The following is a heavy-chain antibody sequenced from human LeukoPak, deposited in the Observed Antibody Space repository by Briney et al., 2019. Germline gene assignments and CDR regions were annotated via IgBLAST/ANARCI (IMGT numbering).Heavy chain of an antibody. V-gene: IGHV3-21*01. CDR3: ARIAKDMVRVPASYYRVV. J-gene: IGHJ6*03. D-gene: IGHD2-2*01. CDR1: GFTFTNYG. Sequence: PGGSLSLSCAASGFTFTNYGMNWVCQPPGKGLEWVSSISSSCTSIDYADSVKGRFTVSRDSATNSLYLQMNSLGAEETAVYYCARIAKDMVRVPASYYRVVWGKGTGVSVSS. CDR2: ISSSCTSI.